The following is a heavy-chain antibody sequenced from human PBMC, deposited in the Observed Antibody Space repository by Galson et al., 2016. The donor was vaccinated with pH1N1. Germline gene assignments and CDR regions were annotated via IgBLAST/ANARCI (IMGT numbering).Heavy chain of an antibody. D-gene: IGHD4-17*01. J-gene: IGHJ4*02. CDR3: ARHKRSSSYGDTLAY. CDR2: IFPGDSET. V-gene: IGHV5-51*04. Sequence: QSGAEVKKPGESLKISCQGSGYNFITYWIAWVRQTPGKGLEWMGGIFPGDSETRYSPSFQGHVTISADKPTNTAYLQWTSLKASDTAIYYCARHKRSSSYGDTLAYWGQGTLVTVSS. CDR1: GYNFITYW.